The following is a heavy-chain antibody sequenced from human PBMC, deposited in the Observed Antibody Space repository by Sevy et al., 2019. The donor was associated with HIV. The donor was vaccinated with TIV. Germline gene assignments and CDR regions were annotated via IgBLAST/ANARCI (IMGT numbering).Heavy chain of an antibody. J-gene: IGHJ2*01. D-gene: IGHD2-8*02. V-gene: IGHV3-53*01. CDR1: GFTVSNNY. CDR2: IYTGGST. Sequence: GGSLRLSCAASGFTVSNNYMSWVRQAPGRGLEWVSVIYTGGSTYYLYSVKGRFTISRDDSKNTLYLQMNSLRVEDTAVYYCARDHGGVQDWYFDLWGRGTLVTVSS. CDR3: ARDHGGVQDWYFDL.